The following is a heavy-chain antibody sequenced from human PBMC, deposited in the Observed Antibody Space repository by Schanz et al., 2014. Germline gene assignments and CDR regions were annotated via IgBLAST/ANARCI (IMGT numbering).Heavy chain of an antibody. Sequence: VQLLESGGGLVQPGESLRLSCAASGFTFTTYAMNWVRQAPGKGLEWVALSSYDVSIKDYSDSVKGRFTISRDNSKDTLYLQMNSLRDEDTAVYYCARGPSRGTYYYGMDVWGQGTTVTVSS. CDR2: SSYDVSIK. CDR1: GFTFTTYA. V-gene: IGHV3-30*04. CDR3: ARGPSRGTYYYGMDV. D-gene: IGHD2-2*01. J-gene: IGHJ6*02.